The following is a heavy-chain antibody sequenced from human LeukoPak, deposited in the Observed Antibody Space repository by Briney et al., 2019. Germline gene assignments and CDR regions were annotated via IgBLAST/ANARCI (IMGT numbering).Heavy chain of an antibody. Sequence: GGSLRLSCAASEFTFSSYAMHWVRQAPGKGLEWVAVIWYDGSHEHYVDSVKGRFTISRDNSKNILYLQMNSLRAEDTAVYYCARDASTSGSYKRFDYWGQGTLVTVSS. CDR3: ARDASTSGSYKRFDY. J-gene: IGHJ4*02. CDR2: IWYDGSHE. D-gene: IGHD3-22*01. V-gene: IGHV3-33*08. CDR1: EFTFSSYA.